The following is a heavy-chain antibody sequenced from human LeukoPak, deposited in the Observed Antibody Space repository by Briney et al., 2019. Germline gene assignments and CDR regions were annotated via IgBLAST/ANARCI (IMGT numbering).Heavy chain of an antibody. CDR3: ARDYFYGLDD. V-gene: IGHV3-7*01. J-gene: IGHJ6*02. CDR2: IKLDGSEK. CDR1: GFTFGKYW. Sequence: GSLRLSCVASGFTFGKYWMSWVRQAPGKGLEWVANIKLDGSEKNYVDSVKGRFTISRDNTKNSLYLQMNSLRAEDTAVYYCARDYFYGLDDWGQGTTVTVSS.